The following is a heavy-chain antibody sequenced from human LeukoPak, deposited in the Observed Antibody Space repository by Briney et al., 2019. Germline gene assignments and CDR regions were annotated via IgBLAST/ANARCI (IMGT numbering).Heavy chain of an antibody. CDR1: GFTFSNHL. CDR2: ISHSGGSI. V-gene: IGHV3-23*01. J-gene: IGHJ4*02. CDR3: AMALDY. Sequence: GGSLRLSCVASGFTFSNHLMNWVRQAPGKGLEWVSGISHSGGSIYYADSVKGRFTISRDNSKNTLYLQMDRLRVEDTAVYYCAMALDYWGQGTLVTVSS.